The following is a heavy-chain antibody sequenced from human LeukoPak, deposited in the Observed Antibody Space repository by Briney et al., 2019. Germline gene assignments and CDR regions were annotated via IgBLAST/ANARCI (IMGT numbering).Heavy chain of an antibody. D-gene: IGHD6-19*01. V-gene: IGHV3-23*01. J-gene: IGHJ4*02. Sequence: GRSLRLSCAATGLTFSNYAMNCVRQAPEKGLEWVSAISGSGGSTYYADSVKGRFTISRDNSKNTLYLQMNSLRAEDTAVYYCAKDLSGWPFDYWGQGTLVTVSS. CDR2: ISGSGGST. CDR1: GLTFSNYA. CDR3: AKDLSGWPFDY.